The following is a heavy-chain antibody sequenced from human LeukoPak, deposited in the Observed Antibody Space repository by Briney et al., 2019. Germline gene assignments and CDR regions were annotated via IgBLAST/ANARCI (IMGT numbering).Heavy chain of an antibody. J-gene: IGHJ4*02. D-gene: IGHD6-6*01. CDR1: GGSISSYY. CDR3: VSYYSSSSPFDY. Sequence: PSETLSLTCTVSGGSISSYYWSWIRQPPGKGLEWIGEINHSGSTNYNPSLKSRVTISVDTSKNQFSLKLSSVTAADTAVYYCVSYYSSSSPFDYWGQGTLVTVSS. CDR2: INHSGST. V-gene: IGHV4-34*01.